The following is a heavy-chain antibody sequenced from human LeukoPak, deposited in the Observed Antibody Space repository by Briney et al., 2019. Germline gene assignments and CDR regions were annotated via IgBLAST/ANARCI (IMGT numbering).Heavy chain of an antibody. CDR2: ISGSGGST. J-gene: IGHJ4*02. CDR3: VKELDSSGYFDF. Sequence: GGSLRLSCAASGFTFRNYAMSWVRQAPGKGLEWVSAISGSGGSTYYADSVKGRFTISRDNSKNTLYLQMNSLRAEDTAVYYCVKELDSSGYFDFWGQGTLVTVSS. V-gene: IGHV3-23*01. CDR1: GFTFRNYA. D-gene: IGHD3-22*01.